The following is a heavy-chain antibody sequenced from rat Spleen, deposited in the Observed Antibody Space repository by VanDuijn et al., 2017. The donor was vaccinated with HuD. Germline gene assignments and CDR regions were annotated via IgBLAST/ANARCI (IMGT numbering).Heavy chain of an antibody. CDR1: GYSITSSYR. V-gene: IGHV3-3*01. D-gene: IGHD1-11*01. Sequence: EVQLQESGPGLVKPSQSLSLTCSVTGYSITSSYRWNWIRKFPGNKLQWMGFINSAGSTNYNPSLKSRISITRDTSKNQFFLQVNSVTTEDTATYYCARSPYGGPGAYWGQGTLVTVSS. CDR3: ARSPYGGPGAY. CDR2: INSAGST. J-gene: IGHJ3*01.